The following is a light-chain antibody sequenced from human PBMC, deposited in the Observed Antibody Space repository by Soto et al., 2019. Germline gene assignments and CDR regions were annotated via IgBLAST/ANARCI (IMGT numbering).Light chain of an antibody. V-gene: IGKV3-15*01. J-gene: IGKJ2*01. CDR2: GAS. CDR1: QSVSSN. CDR3: QQYNNWPRT. Sequence: EIVMTQSPATLSVSPGERATLSCRASQSVSSNLAWYQQKPGQAPRLLIYGASTRATGIPARFSGSGSGTXXXXXISXXXSXDFXVYYCQQYNNWPRTFGQGTKLEIK.